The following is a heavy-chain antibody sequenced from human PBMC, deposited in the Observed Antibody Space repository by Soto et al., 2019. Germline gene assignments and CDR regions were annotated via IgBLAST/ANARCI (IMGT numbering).Heavy chain of an antibody. V-gene: IGHV1-69*13. CDR2: IIPIFGTA. D-gene: IGHD1-26*01. CDR1: GGTFSSYA. Sequence: ASVKVSCKASGGTFSSYAISWVRQAPGQGLEWMGGIIPIFGTANYAQKFQGRVTITADESTSTAYMELSSLRSEDTAVYYCARDPVGDGYYRAPFDYWGQGTLVTVSS. CDR3: ARDPVGDGYYRAPFDY. J-gene: IGHJ4*02.